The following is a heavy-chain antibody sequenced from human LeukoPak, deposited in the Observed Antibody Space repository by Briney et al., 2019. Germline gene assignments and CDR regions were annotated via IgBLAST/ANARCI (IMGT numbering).Heavy chain of an antibody. CDR2: INWNGGST. D-gene: IGHD5-24*01. CDR3: ARAPLLRDGYNYFDY. CDR1: GFIFDDYG. Sequence: GGSLRLSCAASGFIFDDYGMSWVRQAPGKGLEWVSGINWNGGSTGYADSVKGRFAISRDNAKNSLYLQMNSLRAEDTAVYYCARAPLLRDGYNYFDYWGQGTLVTVSS. V-gene: IGHV3-20*04. J-gene: IGHJ4*02.